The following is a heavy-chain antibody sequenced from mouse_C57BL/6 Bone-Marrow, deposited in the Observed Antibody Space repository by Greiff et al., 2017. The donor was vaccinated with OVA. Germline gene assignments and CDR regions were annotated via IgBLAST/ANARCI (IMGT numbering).Heavy chain of an antibody. CDR3: ASNYFDY. Sequence: QVQLQQSGPELVKPGASVKISCKASGYAFSSSWMNWVKQRPGKGLEWIGRIYPGDGDTNYNGTFKGKATLTTDKSSSTAYMQLSSLTSEDSAVYFCASNYFDYWGQGTTLTVSS. V-gene: IGHV1-82*01. J-gene: IGHJ2*01. CDR2: IYPGDGDT. CDR1: GYAFSSSW.